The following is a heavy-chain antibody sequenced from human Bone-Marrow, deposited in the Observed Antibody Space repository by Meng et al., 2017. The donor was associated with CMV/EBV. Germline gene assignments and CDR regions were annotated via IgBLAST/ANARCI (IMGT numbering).Heavy chain of an antibody. J-gene: IGHJ3*02. CDR3: ARYCGHARCGSHTGAFDI. Sequence: SVKVSCKASGFTFTSSAVQWVRQARGQRLEWIGWIVVGSGNTNYAQKFQERVTITRDMSTSTAYMELNSLRAEDTAVYYCARYCGHARCGSHTGAFDIWGQGTMVTVSS. CDR2: IVVGSGNT. CDR1: GFTFTSSA. V-gene: IGHV1-58*01. D-gene: IGHD1-26*01.